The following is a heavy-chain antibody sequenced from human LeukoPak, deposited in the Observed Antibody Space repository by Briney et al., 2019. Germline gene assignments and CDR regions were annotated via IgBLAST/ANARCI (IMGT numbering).Heavy chain of an antibody. Sequence: GGSLRLSCAASGFTFSHYGMHWVRQAPGKGLEWVAFIRYDGSNKYYADSVKGRFTISRDNSKNTLYLQMNSLRAEDTAVYYCARTGDSKGYSSGWYPYWGQGTLVTVSS. CDR1: GFTFSHYG. J-gene: IGHJ4*02. D-gene: IGHD6-19*01. CDR2: IRYDGSNK. V-gene: IGHV3-30*02. CDR3: ARTGDSKGYSSGWYPY.